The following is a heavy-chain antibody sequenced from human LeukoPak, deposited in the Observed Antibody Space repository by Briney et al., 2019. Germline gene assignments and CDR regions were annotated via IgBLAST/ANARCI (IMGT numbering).Heavy chain of an antibody. CDR3: AVPESPITMVRGVTGYFDL. D-gene: IGHD3-10*01. V-gene: IGHV1-2*02. CDR1: GYTFTGYY. J-gene: IGHJ2*01. Sequence: GASVKVSCKASGYTFTGYYMHWVRQAPGQGLEWMGWINPNSGGTNYAQKFQGRVTMTRDTSISTAYMELSRLRSDDTAVYYCAVPESPITMVRGVTGYFDLWGRGTLVTVSS. CDR2: INPNSGGT.